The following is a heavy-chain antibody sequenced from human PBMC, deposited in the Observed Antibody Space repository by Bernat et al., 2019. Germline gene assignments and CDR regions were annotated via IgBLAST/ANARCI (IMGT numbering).Heavy chain of an antibody. CDR1: GFTFSSYS. CDR2: ISSSSSYI. CDR3: ASPADPWGRAFDI. D-gene: IGHD3-16*01. Sequence: EVQLVESGGGVVRPGGSLRLSCAASGFTFSSYSMNWVRQAPGKGLEWVSSISSSSSYIYYADSVKGRFTISRDNAKNALYLQMNSLRAEDTAVYYCASPADPWGRAFDIWGQGTMVTVSS. V-gene: IGHV3-21*01. J-gene: IGHJ3*02.